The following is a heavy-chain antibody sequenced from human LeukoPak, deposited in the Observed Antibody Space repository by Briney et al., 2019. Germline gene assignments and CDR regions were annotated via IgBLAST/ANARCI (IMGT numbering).Heavy chain of an antibody. J-gene: IGHJ5*02. CDR2: IVVGSGNT. D-gene: IGHD2-15*01. Sequence: GASVKVCCKASGFTFTSSAMQWARQARGQRLEWIGWIVVGSGNTNYAQKFQERVTITRDMSTSTAYMELSSLRSEDTAVYYCAADLRSGQSPFDPWGQGTLVTVSS. CDR1: GFTFTSSA. CDR3: AADLRSGQSPFDP. V-gene: IGHV1-58*02.